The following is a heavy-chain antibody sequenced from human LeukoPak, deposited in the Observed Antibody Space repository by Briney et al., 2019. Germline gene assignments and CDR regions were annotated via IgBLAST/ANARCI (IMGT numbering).Heavy chain of an antibody. CDR2: IKEDGSEI. V-gene: IGHV3-7*01. CDR3: ARDYTTAAAGTDY. Sequence: PGGSLRLSCAASAFTFSNYWMSWVRQAPGKGLEWVANIKEDGSEINYVDSVKGRFTISRDNAKNSLYLQMNSLRVEDTAVYYCARDYTTAAAGTDYWGQGTLVTVSS. CDR1: AFTFSNYW. D-gene: IGHD6-13*01. J-gene: IGHJ4*02.